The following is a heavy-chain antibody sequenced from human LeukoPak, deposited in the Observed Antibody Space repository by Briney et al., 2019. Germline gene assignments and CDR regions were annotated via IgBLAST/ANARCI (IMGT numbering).Heavy chain of an antibody. J-gene: IGHJ4*02. CDR3: ARFARGEIVVDDFDY. CDR2: IIPIFGTA. V-gene: IGHV1-69*13. D-gene: IGHD3-22*01. Sequence: SVKVSCKASGGTFSSYAISWVRQAPGQGLEWLGGIIPIFGTANYAQKFQGRVTITADESTSTAYMELSSLRSEDTAVYYCARFARGEIVVDDFDYWGQGTLVTVSS. CDR1: GGTFSSYA.